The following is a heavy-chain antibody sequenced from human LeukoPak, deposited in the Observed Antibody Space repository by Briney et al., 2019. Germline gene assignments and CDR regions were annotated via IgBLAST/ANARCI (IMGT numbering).Heavy chain of an antibody. D-gene: IGHD3-10*01. Sequence: ASVKVSCKASGYTFTSYDINWVRQATGQGLEWMGWMNPNSGNTGYAQKFQGRVTMTRNTSISTAYMELRSLRSEDTAVYYCARGLFHYGSGSYYIFDYWGQGTLVTVSS. CDR3: ARGLFHYGSGSYYIFDY. CDR2: MNPNSGNT. V-gene: IGHV1-8*01. CDR1: GYTFTSYD. J-gene: IGHJ4*02.